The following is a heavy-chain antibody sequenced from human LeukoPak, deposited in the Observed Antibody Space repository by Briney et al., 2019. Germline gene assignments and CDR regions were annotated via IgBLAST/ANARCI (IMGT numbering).Heavy chain of an antibody. Sequence: GGSLRLSCAASGFTFSSYWMHWVRQTPGKGLVWVSRINSDGINTDYADSVKGRFTISRDNARNSLYLQMNTLRAEDTAVYSCARGADGVSSNSRGWFDPWGQGTLVTVSS. D-gene: IGHD2-15*01. CDR1: GFTFSSYW. J-gene: IGHJ5*02. CDR2: INSDGINT. V-gene: IGHV3-74*01. CDR3: ARGADGVSSNSRGWFDP.